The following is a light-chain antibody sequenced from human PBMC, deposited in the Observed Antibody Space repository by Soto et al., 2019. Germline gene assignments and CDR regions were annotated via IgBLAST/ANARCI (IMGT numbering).Light chain of an antibody. V-gene: IGKV3-20*01. CDR2: GAS. CDR3: QQYGSSPH. CDR1: RSLDSGQ. J-gene: IGKJ5*01. Sequence: IVLTQSPGTLSLSPWESATLSCRASRSLDSGQLAWYQQKVGRAPRLLIHGASNRATGLPDRFSGSGSGTDFPLTISRLAPEDFAVYYCQQYGSSPHFGQGTRLEI.